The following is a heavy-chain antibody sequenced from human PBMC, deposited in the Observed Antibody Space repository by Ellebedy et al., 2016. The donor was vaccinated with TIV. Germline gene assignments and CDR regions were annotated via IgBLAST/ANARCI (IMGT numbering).Heavy chain of an antibody. V-gene: IGHV1-69*04. Sequence: AASVKVSCKASGGTFSSYSINWVRQAPGQGLEWMGRIIPILGIANYAQKFQGRVTITADKSTSTAYMELSSLRSEDTAVYYCARDSGAYCGGDCYNIDYWGQGTLVTVSS. CDR3: ARDSGAYCGGDCYNIDY. J-gene: IGHJ4*02. D-gene: IGHD2-21*02. CDR1: GGTFSSYS. CDR2: IIPILGIA.